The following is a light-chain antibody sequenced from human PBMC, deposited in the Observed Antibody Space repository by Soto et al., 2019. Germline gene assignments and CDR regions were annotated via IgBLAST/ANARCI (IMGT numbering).Light chain of an antibody. Sequence: QTVVTQEPSLTVSPGGTITLTCASSTGAVTSGNYPNWFQQKPGQAPRALIYSTSNKDSWTPARFSGSLLGGKAALTLSGVQPEDEAEYYCLLYYGGPGVVGGGTKLTVL. CDR3: LLYYGGPGV. V-gene: IGLV7-43*01. CDR2: STS. CDR1: TGAVTSGNY. J-gene: IGLJ2*01.